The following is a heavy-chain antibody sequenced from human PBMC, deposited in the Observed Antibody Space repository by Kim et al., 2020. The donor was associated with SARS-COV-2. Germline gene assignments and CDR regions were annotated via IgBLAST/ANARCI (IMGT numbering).Heavy chain of an antibody. V-gene: IGHV4-39*01. D-gene: IGHD6-13*01. J-gene: IGHJ5*01. CDR1: GGSMRSSSYY. Sequence: SETLSLTCTVSGGSMRSSSYYWAWIRQPPGKGLEWIGSIYYSGNIYYNPSLESRVLISGDTSRSQFSLRLTSVTAADTAMYYCATQGSAVGRRWFDSWGQGTLVTVSS. CDR3: ATQGSAVGRRWFDS. CDR2: IYYSGNI.